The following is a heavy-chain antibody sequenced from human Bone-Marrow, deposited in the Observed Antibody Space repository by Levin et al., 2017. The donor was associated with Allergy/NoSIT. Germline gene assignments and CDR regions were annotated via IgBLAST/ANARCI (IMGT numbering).Heavy chain of an antibody. Sequence: LSFSSSVFTFCFFFLHWCLQSPVPFLSFLTFLSSAGPLGYADSVRGRFTISRDNPRSTLYLQMSNLRPEDTAVYYCARENYYESGVYAGAFDIWGQGTMVIVSS. CDR1: VFTFCFFF. CDR2: LSSAGPLG. V-gene: IGHV3-30*15. D-gene: IGHD3-10*01. J-gene: IGHJ3*02. CDR3: ARENYYESGVYAGAFDI.